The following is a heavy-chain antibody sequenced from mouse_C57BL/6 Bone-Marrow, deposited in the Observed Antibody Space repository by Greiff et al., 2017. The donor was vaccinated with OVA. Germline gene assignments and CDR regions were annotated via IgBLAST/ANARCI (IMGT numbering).Heavy chain of an antibody. CDR1: GYTFTDYY. V-gene: IGHV1-26*01. J-gene: IGHJ2*01. CDR2: INPNNGGT. D-gene: IGHD1-1*01. CDR3: APLLLLFDY. Sequence: EVQLQQSGPELVKPGASVKISCKASGYTFTDYYMNWVKQSHGKSLEWIGDINPNNGGTSYNQKFKGKATLTVDKSSSTAYMELRSLTSEDSAVYYCAPLLLLFDYWGQGTTLTVSS.